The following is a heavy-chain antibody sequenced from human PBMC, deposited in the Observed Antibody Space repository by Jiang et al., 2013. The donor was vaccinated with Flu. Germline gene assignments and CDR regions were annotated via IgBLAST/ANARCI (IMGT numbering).Heavy chain of an antibody. J-gene: IGHJ5*02. D-gene: IGHD3-22*01. CDR3: ARDPNYYDSSGYHPRFDP. Sequence: VQLVESGGGLVQPGGSLRLSCAASGFTFSSYWMHWVRQAPGKGLVWVSRINSDGSSTSYADSVKGRFTISRDNAKNTLYLQMNSLRAEDTAVYYCARDPNYYDSSGYHPRFDPWGQGTLVTVSS. CDR1: GFTFSSYW. CDR2: INSDGSST. V-gene: IGHV3-74*01.